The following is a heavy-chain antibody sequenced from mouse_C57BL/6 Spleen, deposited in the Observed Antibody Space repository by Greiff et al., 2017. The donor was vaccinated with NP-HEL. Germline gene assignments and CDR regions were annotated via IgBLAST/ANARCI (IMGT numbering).Heavy chain of an antibody. V-gene: IGHV1-81*01. CDR2: IYPRSGNT. J-gene: IGHJ1*03. CDR1: GYTFTSYG. Sequence: QVQLQQSGAELARPGASVKLSCKASGYTFTSYGISWVKQRTGQGLEWIGEIYPRSGNTYYNEKFKGKATLTADKSSSTAYMELRSLTSEDSAVYFCARSGDYDGGWYFDVWGTGPTVTVSS. CDR3: ARSGDYDGGWYFDV. D-gene: IGHD2-4*01.